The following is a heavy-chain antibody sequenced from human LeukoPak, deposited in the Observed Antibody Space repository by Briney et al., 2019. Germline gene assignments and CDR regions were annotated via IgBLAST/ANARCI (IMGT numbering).Heavy chain of an antibody. CDR1: GYTLTELF. D-gene: IGHD1-26*01. CDR3: ATGLIVGATYDDAFDI. CDR2: FDPEDGET. Sequence: ASVKVSCKVSGYTLTELFMHWVRQAPGKGLEWMGGFDPEDGETIYAQKFQGRVTMTEDTSTDTAYMELSSLRSEDTAVYYCATGLIVGATYDDAFDIWGQGTMVTVSS. V-gene: IGHV1-24*01. J-gene: IGHJ3*02.